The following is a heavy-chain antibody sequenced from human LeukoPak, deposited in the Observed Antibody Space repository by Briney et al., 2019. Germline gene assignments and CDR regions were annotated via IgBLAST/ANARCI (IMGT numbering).Heavy chain of an antibody. D-gene: IGHD4-17*01. CDR2: INHSGST. V-gene: IGHV4-34*01. CDR3: VGDYGDPETYYYYGMDV. Sequence: SETLSLTCAVYGGSFSDYYWSWIRQPPGKGLEWIGEINHSGSTNYNPSLKSRVTISVDTSKNQFSLKLSSVTAADTAVYYCVGDYGDPETYYYYGMDVWGQGTTVTVSS. CDR1: GGSFSDYY. J-gene: IGHJ6*02.